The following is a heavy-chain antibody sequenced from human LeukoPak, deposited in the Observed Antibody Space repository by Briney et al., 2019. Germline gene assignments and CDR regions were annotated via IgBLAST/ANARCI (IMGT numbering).Heavy chain of an antibody. D-gene: IGHD3-22*01. Sequence: GGSLRLSCAASGFTFSTYSMNWVRQAPGKGLEWVSGISGSGGSTYYADSVKGRFTISRDNSKNTLYLQMNSLRAEDTAVYYCANYYDSSGYYALDMWGQGTMVTVSP. V-gene: IGHV3-23*01. CDR1: GFTFSTYS. CDR2: ISGSGGST. CDR3: ANYYDSSGYYALDM. J-gene: IGHJ3*02.